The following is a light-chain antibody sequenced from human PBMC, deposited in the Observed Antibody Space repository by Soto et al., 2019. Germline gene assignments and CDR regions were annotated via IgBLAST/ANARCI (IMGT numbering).Light chain of an antibody. J-gene: IGLJ1*01. V-gene: IGLV2-14*01. CDR3: SSYTSRSTLDYV. CDR1: SSDVGGYNY. CDR2: EVS. Sequence: QSVLNQPASVSGSPGQSITISCTGTSSDVGGYNYVSWYQQHPGKAPKLMIYEVSNRPSGVSNRFSGSKSGNTASLTISGLQAEDEADYYCSSYTSRSTLDYVFGSGTKLTVL.